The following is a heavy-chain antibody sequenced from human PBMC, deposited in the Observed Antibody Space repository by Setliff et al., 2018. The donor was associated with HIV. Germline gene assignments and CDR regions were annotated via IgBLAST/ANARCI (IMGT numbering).Heavy chain of an antibody. J-gene: IGHJ4*02. CDR2: IYTSGST. CDR1: GGSVGSGSYY. Sequence: TSETLSLTCTVSGGSVGSGSYYWSWVRQPPGKGLEWIGRIYTSGSTNYNPSLKSRVTISVDTSKNQFSLKLTSVTADDTAIYYCARGPPFAYWGQGLLVTVSS. V-gene: IGHV4-61*01. CDR3: ARGPPFAY.